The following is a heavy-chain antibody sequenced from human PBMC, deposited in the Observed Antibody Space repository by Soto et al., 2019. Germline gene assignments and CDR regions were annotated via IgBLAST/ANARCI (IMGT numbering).Heavy chain of an antibody. Sequence: EVQLVESGGGLVKPGGSLRLSCAASGFTFSSYSMVWVRQAPETGLEWVSSIGGSSGHIYYADSLKGRFTISRDNAKNSLYLQMNSLRVDDTPVYYCARTNGAYSNYFDHWGQGTLLTVSS. CDR1: GFTFSSYS. J-gene: IGHJ4*02. V-gene: IGHV3-21*01. CDR3: ARTNGAYSNYFDH. D-gene: IGHD2-8*01. CDR2: IGGSSGHI.